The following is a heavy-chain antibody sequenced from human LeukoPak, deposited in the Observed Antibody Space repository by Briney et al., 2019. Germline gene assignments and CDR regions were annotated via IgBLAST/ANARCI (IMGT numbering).Heavy chain of an antibody. V-gene: IGHV4-39*07. D-gene: IGHD6-19*01. J-gene: IGHJ4*02. CDR3: ARVTVAGIDY. Sequence: KPSETLSLTCTVSGVSISSSSYYWGWIRQPPGKGLEWIGSIYYSGSTYYNPSLKSRVTISVDTSKNQFSLKLSSVTAADTAVYYCARVTVAGIDYWGQGTLVTVSS. CDR2: IYYSGST. CDR1: GVSISSSSYY.